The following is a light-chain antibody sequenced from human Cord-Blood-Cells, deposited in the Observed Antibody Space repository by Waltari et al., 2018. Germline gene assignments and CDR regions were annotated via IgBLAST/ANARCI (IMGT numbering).Light chain of an antibody. J-gene: IGKJ1*01. Sequence: DIQMTQSPSSLSASVGDRVTITYRASQSISSYLNWYQQKPGKAPKLLIYAASSLQSGVSSRFSGSGSGTDFTLTISSLQPEDFATYYCQQSYSTPRTFGQGTKVEIK. CDR1: QSISSY. CDR3: QQSYSTPRT. V-gene: IGKV1-39*01. CDR2: AAS.